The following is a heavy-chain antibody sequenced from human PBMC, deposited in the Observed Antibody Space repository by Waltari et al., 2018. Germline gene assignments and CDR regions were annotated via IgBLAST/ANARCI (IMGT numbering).Heavy chain of an antibody. Sequence: QVQLQQWGAGLLKPSETLSLNCAVYGGTFSGYYWCWIRQPPGKGLAWIGEINHSRSTNNHPSRKCRVTIAGDTSKHQFSLKLSAVTAADTAVYYCALGLLDAFDIWGQGTMVTVSS. D-gene: IGHD7-27*01. CDR3: ALGLLDAFDI. CDR1: GGTFSGYY. CDR2: INHSRST. J-gene: IGHJ3*02. V-gene: IGHV4-34*08.